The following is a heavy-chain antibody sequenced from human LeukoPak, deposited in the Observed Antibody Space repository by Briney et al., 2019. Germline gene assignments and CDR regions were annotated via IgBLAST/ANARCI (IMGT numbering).Heavy chain of an antibody. CDR2: IYYSGST. Sequence: SETLSLTCTVSGGSISSYYWSWIRQPPGKGLEWIGYIYYSGSTNYNPSLKSRVTISVDTSKNQFSLKLSSVTAADTAVYYCARCTSTSCYNFDYWGQGALVTVSS. CDR3: ARCTSTSCYNFDY. J-gene: IGHJ4*02. CDR1: GGSISSYY. D-gene: IGHD2-2*02. V-gene: IGHV4-59*08.